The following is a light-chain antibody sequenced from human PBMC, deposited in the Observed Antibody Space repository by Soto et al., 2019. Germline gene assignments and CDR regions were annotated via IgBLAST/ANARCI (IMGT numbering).Light chain of an antibody. CDR1: QSVSSN. J-gene: IGKJ4*01. V-gene: IGKV3-15*01. Sequence: EIVMTQSPATLSVSPGERATLSCRASQSVSSNLAWYQQKPGQAPSLLIYGAFTRATGVPARFSGTGSGTESPIISSLQQSEDFAVYYWQQYNKWPLTFGGGTKVDIK. CDR2: GAF. CDR3: QQYNKWPLT.